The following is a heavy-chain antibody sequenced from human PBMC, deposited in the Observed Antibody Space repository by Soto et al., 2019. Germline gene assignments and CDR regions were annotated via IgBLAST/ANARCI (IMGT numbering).Heavy chain of an antibody. CDR1: GYTFTSYY. D-gene: IGHD3-3*01. J-gene: IGHJ6*03. CDR2: INLSGGST. CDR3: ARGYDFWSGSYYMDV. V-gene: IGHV1-46*03. Sequence: QVQLVQSGAEVKKPGASVKVSCKASGYTFTSYYMHWVRQAPGQGLEWMGIINLSGGSTGYAQKFQGRVTMTRDTSTSTVHMELSSLRSEDTAVYYCARGYDFWSGSYYMDVWGKGTTVTVSS.